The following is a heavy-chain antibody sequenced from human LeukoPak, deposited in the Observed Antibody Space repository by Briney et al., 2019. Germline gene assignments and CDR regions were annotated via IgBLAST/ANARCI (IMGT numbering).Heavy chain of an antibody. J-gene: IGHJ4*02. CDR1: GGSISSSNYY. Sequence: SEALSLTCTVSGGSISSSNYYWGWIRQPPGKGLEWIGSIYYSGSTYYKSSLKSRITISVDTSKNQFSLKLSSVTAADTAVYYCARNVTGGSSGYWRFDYWGQGTLVTVSS. CDR2: IYYSGST. V-gene: IGHV4-39*01. D-gene: IGHD3-22*01. CDR3: ARNVTGGSSGYWRFDY.